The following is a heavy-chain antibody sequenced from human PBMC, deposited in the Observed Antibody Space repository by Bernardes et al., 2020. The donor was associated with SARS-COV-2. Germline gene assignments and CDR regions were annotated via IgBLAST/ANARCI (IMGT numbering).Heavy chain of an antibody. Sequence: GGSLRLSCAASGFTFSSYAMHWVRQAPGKGLEYVSAISSNGGSTYYANSVKGRFTISRDNSKNTLYLQMGSLRAEDMAVYYCAAISGTFDYWGQGTLVTVSS. CDR3: AAISGTFDY. CDR1: GFTFSSYA. CDR2: ISSNGGST. D-gene: IGHD5-12*01. V-gene: IGHV3-64*01. J-gene: IGHJ4*02.